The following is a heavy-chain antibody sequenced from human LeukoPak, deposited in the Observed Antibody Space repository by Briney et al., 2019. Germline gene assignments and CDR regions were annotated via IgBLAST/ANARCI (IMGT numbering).Heavy chain of an antibody. V-gene: IGHV4-34*01. CDR3: ARGPRGFRRLAYCGGDCATPYPA. Sequence: PSETLSLTCAVYGGSFSGYYWSWIRQPPGKGLEWIGEINHSGSTSYNPSLKSRVTISVDTSKNQFSLKLSSVTAADTAVYYCARGPRGFRRLAYCGGDCATPYPAWGQGTMVTVSS. CDR1: GGSFSGYY. D-gene: IGHD2-21*02. J-gene: IGHJ3*01. CDR2: INHSGST.